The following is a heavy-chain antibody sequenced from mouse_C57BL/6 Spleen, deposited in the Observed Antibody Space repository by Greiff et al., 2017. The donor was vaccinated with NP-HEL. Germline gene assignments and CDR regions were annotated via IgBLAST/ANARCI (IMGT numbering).Heavy chain of an antibody. J-gene: IGHJ4*01. D-gene: IGHD1-1*01. V-gene: IGHV3-6*01. CDR1: GYSITSGYY. CDR3: AREKVYYYGRSPYYYAMDY. Sequence: EVKLMESGPGLVKPSQSLSLTCSVTGYSITSGYYWNWIRQFPGNKLEWMGYISYDGSNNYNPSLKNRISITRDTSKNQFFLKLNSVTTEDTATYYCAREKVYYYGRSPYYYAMDYWGQGTSVTVSS. CDR2: ISYDGSN.